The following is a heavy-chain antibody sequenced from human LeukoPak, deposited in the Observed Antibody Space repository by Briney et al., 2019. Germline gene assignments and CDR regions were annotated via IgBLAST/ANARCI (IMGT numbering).Heavy chain of an antibody. J-gene: IGHJ6*02. V-gene: IGHV1-3*01. CDR3: AREDWDDSSAYDSNTRGYGMDV. D-gene: IGHD3-22*01. Sequence: GASVKVSCKASGYTFTSYAIQWVRQAPGQRLEWMGWINAGHGNTKYSQNFQGRVTITRDTSASTAYMELSSLRSEDTAVYYCAREDWDDSSAYDSNTRGYGMDVWGQGTTVTVSS. CDR1: GYTFTSYA. CDR2: INAGHGNT.